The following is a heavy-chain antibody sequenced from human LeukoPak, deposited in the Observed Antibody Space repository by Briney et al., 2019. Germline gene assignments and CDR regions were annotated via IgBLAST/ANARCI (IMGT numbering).Heavy chain of an antibody. J-gene: IGHJ4*02. V-gene: IGHV3-11*06. CDR2: ISRSSSYT. D-gene: IGHD6-19*01. CDR3: ARGGYSSGRPLDY. Sequence: GGSLRLSCAGAGFTFSDYYMSWIRQAPGKGLEWVSYISRSSSYTNYADSVKGRFTISRDNAKNSLYLQMNSLRAEDTAVYYCARGGYSSGRPLDYWGQGTLVTVSS. CDR1: GFTFSDYY.